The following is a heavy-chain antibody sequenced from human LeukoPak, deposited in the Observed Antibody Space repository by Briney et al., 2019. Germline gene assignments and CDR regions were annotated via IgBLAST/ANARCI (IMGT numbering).Heavy chain of an antibody. J-gene: IGHJ6*03. Sequence: GGSLRLSCTASGGTVSNNYRSWIRQAPGEGLECVSVIYSAGFTYYADSVKGRFTISRDNSKNTLYVQMNSLRAEDTAVYYCARGHASNYYYLMDVWGKGTTVTVSS. CDR1: GGTVSNNY. CDR3: ARGHASNYYYLMDV. CDR2: IYSAGFT. V-gene: IGHV3-53*01. D-gene: IGHD3-16*01.